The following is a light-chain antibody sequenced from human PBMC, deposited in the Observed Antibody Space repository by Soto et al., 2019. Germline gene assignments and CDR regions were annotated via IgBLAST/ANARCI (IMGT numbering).Light chain of an antibody. CDR1: QSLLHPNVNNY. J-gene: IGKJ4*01. CDR3: MQALQNPLT. Sequence: DIVMTQSPLSLPVTPGEPASISCRSSQSLLHPNVNNYLGWYLQKPGQSPQLLIYLGSTRASGVPDRFSVSGSGTDFTLTISRVEAEDVGVYYCMQALQNPLTFGGGTKVEIK. CDR2: LGS. V-gene: IGKV2-28*01.